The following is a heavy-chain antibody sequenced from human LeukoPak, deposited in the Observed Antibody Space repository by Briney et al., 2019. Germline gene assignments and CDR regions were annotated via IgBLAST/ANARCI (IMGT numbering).Heavy chain of an antibody. J-gene: IGHJ4*02. D-gene: IGHD3-22*01. Sequence: SGPALVKPTQTLTLTCTFSGFSLSTSGMRVSWIRQPPGKALEWLARIDWDDDKFYSTSLKTRLTISKDTSKNQVVLTVTNMDPVDTATYYCATATGAYDSSGYYDYFDYWGQGTLVTVSS. CDR2: IDWDDDK. CDR3: ATATGAYDSSGYYDYFDY. V-gene: IGHV2-70*04. CDR1: GFSLSTSGMR.